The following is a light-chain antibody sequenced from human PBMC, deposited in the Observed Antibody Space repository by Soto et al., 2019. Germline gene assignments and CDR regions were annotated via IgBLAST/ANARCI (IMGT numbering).Light chain of an antibody. CDR1: SSDVGDSRC. V-gene: IGLV2-14*01. CDR2: EVS. Sequence: QSVLTQPASVSGSPGQSITISCTGTSSDVGDSRCVSWYQHHPGKAPKVMIFEVSDRPSGVSNRFSGSKSGNTASLTISGLQAEDEADYYCSSYTSGSTWVFGGGTKVTVL. J-gene: IGLJ3*02. CDR3: SSYTSGSTWV.